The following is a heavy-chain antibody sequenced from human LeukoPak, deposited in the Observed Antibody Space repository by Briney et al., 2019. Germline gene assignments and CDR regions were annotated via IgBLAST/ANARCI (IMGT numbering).Heavy chain of an antibody. Sequence: SETLSLTCTVSGGSISSSTYFWGWIRQSPGKGLEWIGTIYYSGITYYNPSLKSRVTISVDTSKNQFSLKLSSVTAADTAVYYCARSRSRAYYYDSSGYYFHAFDIWGQGTMVTVSS. CDR2: IYYSGIT. D-gene: IGHD3-22*01. J-gene: IGHJ3*02. CDR3: ARSRSRAYYYDSSGYYFHAFDI. V-gene: IGHV4-39*07. CDR1: GGSISSSTYF.